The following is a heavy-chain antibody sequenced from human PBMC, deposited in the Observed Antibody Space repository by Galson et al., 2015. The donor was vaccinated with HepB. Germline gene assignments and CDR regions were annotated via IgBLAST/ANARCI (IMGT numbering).Heavy chain of an antibody. CDR1: GFTVSSSF. V-gene: IGHV3-66*01. CDR2: IYSGGST. J-gene: IGHJ4*02. CDR3: ARLRVVLGYCFDY. D-gene: IGHD4-17*01. Sequence: SLRLSCAASGFTVSSSFMSWVRQTPGKGLECVSVIYSGGSTYYADSVKGRFTISRDNSKNTLYLQMNSLRAEDTAVHYCARLRVVLGYCFDYWGQGTLVTVSS.